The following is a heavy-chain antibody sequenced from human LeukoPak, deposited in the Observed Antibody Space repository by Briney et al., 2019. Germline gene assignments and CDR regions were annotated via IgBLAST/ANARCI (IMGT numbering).Heavy chain of an antibody. V-gene: IGHV4-34*01. CDR3: ARGRTDYDILTGYYTPVDY. CDR2: INHSGST. J-gene: IGHJ4*02. Sequence: SETLSLTCAVYGGSFSGYYWSWIRQPPGKGLEWIGEINHSGSTNYNPSLKSRVTISVDTSKNQFSLKLSSVTAADTAVYYCARGRTDYDILTGYYTPVDYWGQGTLVTVSS. CDR1: GGSFSGYY. D-gene: IGHD3-9*01.